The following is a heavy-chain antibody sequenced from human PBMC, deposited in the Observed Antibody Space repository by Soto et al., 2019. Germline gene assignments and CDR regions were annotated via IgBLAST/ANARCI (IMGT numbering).Heavy chain of an antibody. V-gene: IGHV3-13*01. CDR2: IGTAGDT. Sequence: GGSLRLSCAASGFTFSSDYMHWVRQATGKGLEWVSAIGTAGDTYYPGSVKGRFTISRENAKNSWYLQMNSLRAEDTAVYYCARAYYGSGSYYSFDYWGQGTLVTVSS. CDR3: ARAYYGSGSYYSFDY. D-gene: IGHD3-10*01. J-gene: IGHJ4*02. CDR1: GFTFSSDY.